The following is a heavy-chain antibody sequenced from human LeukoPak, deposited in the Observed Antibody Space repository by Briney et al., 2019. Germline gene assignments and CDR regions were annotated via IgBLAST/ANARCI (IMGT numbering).Heavy chain of an antibody. J-gene: IGHJ4*02. V-gene: IGHV3-7*01. Sequence: PVGPLRLSCAASGFTISGFFMTWVRQAPGKGLEWVANIKEDGSEKYYVDSVRGRFTISRDNAKNSLYLQMNNLRAEDTAVYYCARPFSNGWFLRDYWGRGTLVTVSS. CDR3: ARPFSNGWFLRDY. D-gene: IGHD6-19*01. CDR2: IKEDGSEK. CDR1: GFTISGFF.